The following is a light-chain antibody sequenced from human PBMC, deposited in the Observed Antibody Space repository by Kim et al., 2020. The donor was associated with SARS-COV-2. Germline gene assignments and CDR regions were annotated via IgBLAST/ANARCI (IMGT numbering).Light chain of an antibody. J-gene: IGLJ2*01. CDR3: LLSYSGARV. Sequence: AVVTQEPSLTVSPGETVTLTCGSTTGPVTSGHYPYWFQQKPGQAPRTLFYDTNNRHSWTPARFSGSLLGGKAALTLSGAQPEDEAEYYCLLSYSGARVFGGGTQLTVL. CDR1: TGPVTSGHY. CDR2: DTN. V-gene: IGLV7-46*01.